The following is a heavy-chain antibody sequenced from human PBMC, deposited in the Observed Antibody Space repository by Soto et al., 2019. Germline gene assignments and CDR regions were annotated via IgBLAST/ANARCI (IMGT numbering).Heavy chain of an antibody. Sequence: EAQLVESGGGLVQPGGSLRLSCAASGFTFSNYEMHWVRQAPGKGLEYVSGISNNGAHTDYAKSVKGRFNISRDNSENTLYLQMGSLRAEDMALYYCARRGYGSRWPNVYMDVWGKGTTVTVCS. CDR1: GFTFSNYE. CDR2: ISNNGAHT. D-gene: IGHD6-13*01. J-gene: IGHJ6*03. CDR3: ARRGYGSRWPNVYMDV. V-gene: IGHV3-64*01.